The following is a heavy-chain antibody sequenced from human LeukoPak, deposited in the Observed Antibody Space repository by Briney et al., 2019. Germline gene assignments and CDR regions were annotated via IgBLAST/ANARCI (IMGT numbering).Heavy chain of an antibody. CDR1: GGSFSGYY. V-gene: IGHV4-34*01. Sequence: SETLSLTCAVYGGSFSGYYWSWIRQPPGKGLEWIGEINHSGSTNYNPSLKSRVTISVDTSKNQFSLKLSSVTAADTAVYYCAGRLGVVVPAATGIDVWGQGTTVTVSS. CDR2: INHSGST. J-gene: IGHJ6*02. D-gene: IGHD2-2*01. CDR3: AGRLGVVVPAATGIDV.